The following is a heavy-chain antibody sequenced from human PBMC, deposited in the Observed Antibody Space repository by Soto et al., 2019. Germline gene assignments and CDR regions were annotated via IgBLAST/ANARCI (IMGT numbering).Heavy chain of an antibody. CDR2: LYHSGST. CDR1: GGCISSGGYS. CDR3: ARTNPVVVTGYFDY. J-gene: IGHJ4*02. Sequence: SETLSLTCAVSGGCISSGGYSWSWIRQPPGKGLEWIGYLYHSGSTYYNPSLKSRVTISVDRSKNQFSLKLSSVTAADTAVYYWARTNPVVVTGYFDYWGQGTLVTVSS. V-gene: IGHV4-30-2*01. D-gene: IGHD2-21*02.